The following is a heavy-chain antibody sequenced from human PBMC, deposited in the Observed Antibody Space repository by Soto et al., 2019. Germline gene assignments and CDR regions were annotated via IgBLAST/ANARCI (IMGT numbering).Heavy chain of an antibody. CDR1: GGSISSSSYY. J-gene: IGHJ2*01. Sequence: QLQLQESGPGLVKPSETLSLTCTVSGGSISSSSYYWGWIRQPPGKGLEWIGSIYYSGSTYYNPSLQSRVPISVDTSKNQFSLKLSSVTAADTAVYYCARQQSTVTTPNDHWYFDLWGRGTLVTVSS. D-gene: IGHD4-17*01. CDR3: ARQQSTVTTPNDHWYFDL. V-gene: IGHV4-39*01. CDR2: IYYSGST.